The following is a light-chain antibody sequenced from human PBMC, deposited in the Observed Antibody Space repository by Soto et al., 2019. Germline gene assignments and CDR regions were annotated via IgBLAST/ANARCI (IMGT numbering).Light chain of an antibody. J-gene: IGKJ5*01. CDR3: QQRSNWLSSIT. CDR1: QSVSSY. V-gene: IGKV3-11*01. CDR2: DAS. Sequence: EIVLTQSPATLSLSPGERATLSCRASQSVSSYLAWYQQKPGQAPRLLIYDASNRATGIPARFSGSGSGTDFTLTISSLEPEDFAVYYCQQRSNWLSSITFGQGTRLEIK.